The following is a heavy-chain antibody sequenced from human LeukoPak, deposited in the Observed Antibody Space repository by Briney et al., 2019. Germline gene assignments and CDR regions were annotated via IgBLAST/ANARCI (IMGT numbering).Heavy chain of an antibody. D-gene: IGHD3-22*01. V-gene: IGHV1-8*01. CDR1: GYTFTSYD. Sequence: ASVKVSCKASGYTFTSYDINWVRQATGQGLEWMGWMNPNSGNTGYAQKFQGRATMTRNTSISTAYMELSSLRSEDTAVYYCARGLSVRNYDSSGYSYDYWGQGTLVTVSS. J-gene: IGHJ4*02. CDR3: ARGLSVRNYDSSGYSYDY. CDR2: MNPNSGNT.